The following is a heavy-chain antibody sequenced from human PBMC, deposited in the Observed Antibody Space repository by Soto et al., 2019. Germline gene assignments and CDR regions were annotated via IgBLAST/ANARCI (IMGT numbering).Heavy chain of an antibody. D-gene: IGHD4-17*01. V-gene: IGHV3-30*18. CDR2: ISYDGSNK. J-gene: IGHJ4*02. Sequence: VGSLRLSCAASGFTFSRYGMHWVRQAPGKGLEWVAVISYDGSNKYYADSVKGRFTISRDNSKNTLYLQMNSLRAEDTAVYYCAKGNYGDYRFFDYWGQGTLVTVSS. CDR3: AKGNYGDYRFFDY. CDR1: GFTFSRYG.